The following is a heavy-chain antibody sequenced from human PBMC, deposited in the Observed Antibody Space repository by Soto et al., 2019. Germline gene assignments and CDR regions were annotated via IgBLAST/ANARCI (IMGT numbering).Heavy chain of an antibody. CDR1: GFTFSSYS. CDR2: ISSSSSTI. V-gene: IGHV3-48*01. Sequence: GGSLRLSCAASGFTFSSYSMNWVRQAPGKGLEWVLYISSSSSTIYYADSVKGRFTISRDNAKNSLYLQMNSLRAEDTAVYYCARVTGFRYYDFWSGYSGYMDVWGKGTTVTVSS. D-gene: IGHD3-3*01. J-gene: IGHJ6*03. CDR3: ARVTGFRYYDFWSGYSGYMDV.